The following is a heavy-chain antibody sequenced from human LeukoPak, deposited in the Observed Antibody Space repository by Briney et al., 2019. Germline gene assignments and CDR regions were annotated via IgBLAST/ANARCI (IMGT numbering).Heavy chain of an antibody. J-gene: IGHJ4*02. V-gene: IGHV3-30*04. CDR3: ARLRTMTTDDY. CDR1: GFTFSSYA. CDR2: ISYDGSNK. Sequence: GGSLRLSCAASGFTFSSYAMHWVRQAPGKGLEWVAVISYDGSNKYYADSVKGRFTISRDNSKNTLYLQMNSLRAEDTAVYYCARLRTMTTDDYWGQGTLVTVSS. D-gene: IGHD4-11*01.